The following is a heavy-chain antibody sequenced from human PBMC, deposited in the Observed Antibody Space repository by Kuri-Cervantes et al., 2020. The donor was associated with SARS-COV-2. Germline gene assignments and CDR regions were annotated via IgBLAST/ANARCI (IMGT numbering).Heavy chain of an antibody. CDR3: ARLVRYCSSTSCYGGDDY. D-gene: IGHD2-2*01. J-gene: IGHJ4*02. CDR2: IYPGDSDT. Sequence: KVSCKGSGYSFTSYWIGWVRQMPGKGLEWMGIIYPGDSDTRYSPSFQGQVTISADKSISTAYLQWSSLKASDTAMYYCARLVRYCSSTSCYGGDDYWGQGTLVTVSS. V-gene: IGHV5-51*01. CDR1: GYSFTSYW.